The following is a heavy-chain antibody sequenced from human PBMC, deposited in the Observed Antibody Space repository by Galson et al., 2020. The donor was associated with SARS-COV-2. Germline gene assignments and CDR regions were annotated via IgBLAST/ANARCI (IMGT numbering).Heavy chain of an antibody. V-gene: IGHV3-23*01. CDR2: ISGSAAST. D-gene: IGHD2-15*01. J-gene: IGHJ4*02. Sequence: GGSLRLSCAASGFTFETYAMSWVRQAPGKGLEWISSISGSAASTYYADSVKGRFPISRDNSKNTLYLQMNSLRGEDTAIYFCARLGAIVVVVGATQGFDYWGQGTLLTVSS. CDR1: GFTFETYA. CDR3: ARLGAIVVVVGATQGFDY.